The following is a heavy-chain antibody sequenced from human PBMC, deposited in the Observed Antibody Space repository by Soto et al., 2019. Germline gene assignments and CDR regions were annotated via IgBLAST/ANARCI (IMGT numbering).Heavy chain of an antibody. CDR1: GFTFSSYG. CDR2: IWYDGSNK. CDR3: ARGPAGILDYYHYMDV. V-gene: IGHV3-33*01. D-gene: IGHD1-20*01. Sequence: QVQLVESGGGVVQPGRSLRLSCAASGFTFSSYGMHWVRQAPGKGLEWVAVIWYDGSNKYYADSVKGRFTISRDNSKNTLYLQMNSLRAEDSAVYYCARGPAGILDYYHYMDVWGKGTTVTVSS. J-gene: IGHJ6*03.